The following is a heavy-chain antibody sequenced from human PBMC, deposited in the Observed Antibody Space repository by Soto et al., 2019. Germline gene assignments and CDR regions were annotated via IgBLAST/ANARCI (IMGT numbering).Heavy chain of an antibody. CDR2: IIPIFGTA. V-gene: IGHV1-69*13. CDR3: ASEGLAMATIGIDFDI. D-gene: IGHD5-12*01. J-gene: IGHJ3*02. Sequence: SVKVSCKASGGTFSSYAISWVRQAPGQGLEWMGGIIPIFGTANYAQKFQGRVTITADESTSTAYMELSSLRSEDTAVYYCASEGLAMATIGIDFDIWGQGTMVTVSS. CDR1: GGTFSSYA.